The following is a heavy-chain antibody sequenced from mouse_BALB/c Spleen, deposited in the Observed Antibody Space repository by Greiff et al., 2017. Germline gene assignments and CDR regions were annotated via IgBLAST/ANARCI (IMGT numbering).Heavy chain of an antibody. Sequence: EVQLVESGGGLVQPGGSRKLSCAASGFTFSSFGMHWVRQAPEKGLEWVAYISSGSSTIYYADTVKGRFTISRDNPKNTLFLQMTSLRSEDTAMYYCARDDGNLDYWGQGTTLTVSS. D-gene: IGHD2-12*01. V-gene: IGHV5-17*02. CDR1: GFTFSSFG. J-gene: IGHJ2*01. CDR2: ISSGSSTI. CDR3: ARDDGNLDY.